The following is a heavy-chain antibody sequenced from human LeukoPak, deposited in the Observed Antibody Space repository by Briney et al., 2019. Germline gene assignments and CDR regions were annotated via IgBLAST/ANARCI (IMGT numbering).Heavy chain of an antibody. J-gene: IGHJ4*02. V-gene: IGHV3-30*04. CDR1: GFTFSSYA. CDR3: ARDMFQVYSYGTFDY. Sequence: QSGGSLRLSCAASGFTFSSYAMHWVRQAPGKWLEWVAVISYDGSNKYYADSVKCRSTISRDNSKNTLYLQMSSLRAEATAVYNCARDMFQVYSYGTFDYWGQGTLVTVSS. D-gene: IGHD5-18*01. CDR2: ISYDGSNK.